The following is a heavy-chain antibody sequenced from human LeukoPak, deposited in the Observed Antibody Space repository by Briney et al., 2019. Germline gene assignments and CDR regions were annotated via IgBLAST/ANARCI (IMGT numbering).Heavy chain of an antibody. D-gene: IGHD6-19*01. CDR3: AKDKGSSGWYEAFDI. Sequence: GGSLRVSCVPSLYTFYDYAMYWVRDAPGEGLEWVSGISCNSDSIGYADSVKGRFTISRDNARNSLYLQMNSLRAEDTALYYCAKDKGSSGWYEAFDIWGQGTMVTVSS. CDR1: LYTFYDYA. J-gene: IGHJ3*02. CDR2: ISCNSDSI. V-gene: IGHV3-9*01.